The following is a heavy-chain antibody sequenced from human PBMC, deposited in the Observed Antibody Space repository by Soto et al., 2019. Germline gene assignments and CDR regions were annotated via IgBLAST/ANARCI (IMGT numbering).Heavy chain of an antibody. CDR3: ARVLGNDAFDI. J-gene: IGHJ3*02. CDR2: INHSGST. Sequence: PSETLSLTCAVYGGSSSGYYWTWIRQPPGTGLEWIGEINHSGSTNYNPSLKSRVTISVDTSKNQFSLKLTSVTAADTAVYYCARVLGNDAFDIWGQGTMVTVSS. CDR1: GGSSSGYY. D-gene: IGHD3-3*02. V-gene: IGHV4-34*01.